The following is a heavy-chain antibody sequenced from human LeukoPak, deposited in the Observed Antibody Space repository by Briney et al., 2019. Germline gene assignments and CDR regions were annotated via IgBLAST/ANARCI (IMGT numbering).Heavy chain of an antibody. J-gene: IGHJ4*02. CDR3: AKQALLYSSGWYFDY. Sequence: GGSLRLSCAASGFTFSSYAMSWVRQAPGKGLEWVSAISGSGGSTYYADSVKGRFTISRDNSKNTLYLQMNSLRAEDPAVYYCAKQALLYSSGWYFDYWGQGTLVTVSS. D-gene: IGHD6-19*01. CDR1: GFTFSSYA. V-gene: IGHV3-23*01. CDR2: ISGSGGST.